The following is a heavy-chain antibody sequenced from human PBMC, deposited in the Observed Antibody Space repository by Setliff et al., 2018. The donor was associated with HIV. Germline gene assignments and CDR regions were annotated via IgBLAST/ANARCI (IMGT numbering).Heavy chain of an antibody. Sequence: PGGSLRLSCASSGFTFSSYAMTWVRQAPGKGLECVAVISGSGGDTYYADSVKGRFVISREKSKSTLYLQMNSLRAKDTAVYYCAKKTAAYTSGSWLHYWGQGTLVTVSS. CDR2: ISGSGGDT. D-gene: IGHD3-10*01. J-gene: IGHJ4*02. CDR1: GFTFSSYA. CDR3: AKKTAAYTSGSWLHY. V-gene: IGHV3-23*01.